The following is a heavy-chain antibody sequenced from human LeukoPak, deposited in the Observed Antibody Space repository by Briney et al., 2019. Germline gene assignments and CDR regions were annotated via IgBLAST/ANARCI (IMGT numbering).Heavy chain of an antibody. D-gene: IGHD2-2*01. CDR1: GGSINSYY. V-gene: IGHV4-59*01. CDR3: ARAVCSSTSCYFGFDY. J-gene: IGHJ4*02. CDR2: VSYSGNT. Sequence: PSETLSLTCTVSGGSINSYYWNWIRQPPGKGLEWIGHVSYSGNTNYNPSLKGRVTISKDTSKNQFSLKLDSVTAADTAVYYCARAVCSSTSCYFGFDYWGQGALVTVSS.